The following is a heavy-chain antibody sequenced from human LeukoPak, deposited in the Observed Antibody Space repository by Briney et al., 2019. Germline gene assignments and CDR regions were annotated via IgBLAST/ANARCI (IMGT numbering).Heavy chain of an antibody. CDR3: ARGATNWFDP. V-gene: IGHV4-59*01. CDR2: IYYSGST. Sequence: PSETLSLTCTVSGGSTSTYYWSWIRQPPGKGLEWIGYIYYSGSTYYNPSLKSRVTILVATSKNQFSLKLSSVTAADTAVYFCARGATNWFDPWGQGTLVTVSS. J-gene: IGHJ5*02. CDR1: GGSTSTYY.